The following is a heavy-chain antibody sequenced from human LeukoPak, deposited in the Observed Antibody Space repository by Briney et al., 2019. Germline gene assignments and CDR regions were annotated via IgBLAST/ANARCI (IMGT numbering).Heavy chain of an antibody. Sequence: SETLSLTCAVYGGSFSDYYWNWIRQPPGKGLEWIGEITHSGSTNYNLSLKSRVTISVDTSKNQFSLKVSSLTAADTAVYYCARDRGTWNDDGFDYWGQGTLVTVSS. CDR1: GGSFSDYY. D-gene: IGHD1-1*01. J-gene: IGHJ4*02. CDR3: ARDRGTWNDDGFDY. CDR2: ITHSGST. V-gene: IGHV4-34*01.